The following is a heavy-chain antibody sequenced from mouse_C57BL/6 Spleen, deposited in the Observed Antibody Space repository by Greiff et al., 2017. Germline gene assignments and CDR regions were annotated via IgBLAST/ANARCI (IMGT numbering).Heavy chain of an antibody. CDR2: IDPETGGT. D-gene: IGHD2-2*01. V-gene: IGHV1-15*01. CDR3: TRESGYDEGLFFFAY. J-gene: IGHJ3*01. CDR1: GYTFTDYE. Sequence: VQLVESGAELVRPGASVTLSCKASGYTFTDYEMHWVKQTPVHGLEWIGAIDPETGGTAYNQKFKGKAILTADKSSSTAYMELRSLTSEDSAVYYCTRESGYDEGLFFFAYWGQGTLVTVSA.